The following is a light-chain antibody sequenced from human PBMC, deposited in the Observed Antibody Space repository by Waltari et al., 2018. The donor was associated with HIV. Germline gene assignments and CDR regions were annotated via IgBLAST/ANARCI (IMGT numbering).Light chain of an antibody. J-gene: IGLJ3*02. V-gene: IGLV2-14*03. CDR2: DVT. CDR3: KSFRSIGTTYTCV. CDR1: THDIGAYDH. Sequence: QSVLTQPASVSGSPGQSITISCTGTTHDIGAYDHVSWYQQPPDKVPRLIIYDVTHRPSGISYRFSGSKSGNTASLTISGLQGEDDGDYFCKSFRSIGTTYTCVFGGGTKLSV.